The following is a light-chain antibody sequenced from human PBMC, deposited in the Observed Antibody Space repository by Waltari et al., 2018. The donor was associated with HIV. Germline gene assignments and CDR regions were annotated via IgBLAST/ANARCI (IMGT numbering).Light chain of an antibody. CDR2: GNS. V-gene: IGLV1-40*01. CDR3: QSYDSSLSGSV. J-gene: IGLJ3*02. Sequence: QSVLTQPPSVSGAPGQRVTISCTGSSSNIGAGYDVHWYQQLPGTAPKPLIYGNSNRPSGVPDRVSGSKSGTSASLAITGLQPEDEADYYCQSYDSSLSGSVFGGGTKLTVL. CDR1: SSNIGAGYD.